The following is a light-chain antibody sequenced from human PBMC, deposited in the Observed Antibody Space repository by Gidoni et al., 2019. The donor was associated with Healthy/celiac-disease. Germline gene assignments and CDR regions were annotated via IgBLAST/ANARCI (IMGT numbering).Light chain of an antibody. CDR2: DAS. V-gene: IGKV3-11*01. Sequence: EIVLTQSPATLPLSPGERATLSCRASQSDSSYLAWYQQKPGQAPRLLIYDASSGSGTDFTLTISSLEPEDFAVYYCQQRSNWPPEVTFGGXTKVEIK. CDR3: QQRSNWPPEVT. CDR1: QSDSSY. J-gene: IGKJ4*01.